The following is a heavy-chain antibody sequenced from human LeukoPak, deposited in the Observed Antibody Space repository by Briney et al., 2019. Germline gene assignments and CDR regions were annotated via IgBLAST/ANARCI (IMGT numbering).Heavy chain of an antibody. CDR1: GDSISSYF. Sequence: SETLSLTCTVSGDSISSYFWSWIRQPAGKGLEWIGRIYTSGITYYNPSLKSRVSMSVDTSKNQLSLKLSSVTAADTAVYYCARVTGYMIEDYFDYWGQGTLVTVSS. J-gene: IGHJ4*02. V-gene: IGHV4-4*07. CDR2: IYTSGIT. D-gene: IGHD3-22*01. CDR3: ARVTGYMIEDYFDY.